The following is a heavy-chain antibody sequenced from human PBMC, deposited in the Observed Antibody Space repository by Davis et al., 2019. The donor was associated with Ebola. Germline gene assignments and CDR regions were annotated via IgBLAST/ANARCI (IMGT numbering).Heavy chain of an antibody. J-gene: IGHJ6*02. CDR2: INYGGDP. CDR3: ARLSPQEYQQQTPYYDNTDV. Sequence: MPSETLSLTCSVSGGSISSWSHFWGWIRQPPGKGLEWNGNINYGGDPYYSASLKSRVVISVDTSKNQFSLKLSSVTAADTAVYYCARLSPQEYQQQTPYYDNTDVWGQGTTVTVSS. V-gene: IGHV4-39*01. D-gene: IGHD2-2*01. CDR1: GGSISSWSHF.